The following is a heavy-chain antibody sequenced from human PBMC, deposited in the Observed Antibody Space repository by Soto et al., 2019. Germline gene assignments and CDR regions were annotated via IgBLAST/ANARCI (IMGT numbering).Heavy chain of an antibody. V-gene: IGHV4-31*03. J-gene: IGHJ4*02. CDR2: IYYSGST. CDR3: ARVRGYSGYDWARVDY. D-gene: IGHD5-12*01. CDR1: GGSISSGGYY. Sequence: QVQLQELGPGLVKPSQTLSLTCTVSGGSISSGGYYWSWIRQHPGKGLEWIGYIYYSGSTYYNPSLKSRVTISVDTSKNQFSLKLSSVTAADTAVYYCARVRGYSGYDWARVDYWGQGTLVTVSS.